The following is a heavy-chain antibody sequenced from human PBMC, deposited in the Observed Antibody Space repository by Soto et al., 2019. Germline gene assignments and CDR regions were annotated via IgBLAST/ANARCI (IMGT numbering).Heavy chain of an antibody. CDR1: GYTFTSYG. V-gene: IGHV1-18*01. CDR3: ARSKLSSGSSQPGWHDP. Sequence: GASVKVSCKASGYTFTSYGISWVRQAPGQGLEWMGWISAYNGDTNSAQKFQGRVTMTKDTSSSTAYMEVTSLGSDDTAMYYCARSKLSSGSSQPGWHDPSTQGTLDTGSS. D-gene: IGHD1-26*01. J-gene: IGHJ5*02. CDR2: ISAYNGDT.